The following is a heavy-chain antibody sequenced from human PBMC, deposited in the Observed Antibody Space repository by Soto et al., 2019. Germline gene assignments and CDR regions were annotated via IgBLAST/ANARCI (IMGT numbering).Heavy chain of an antibody. J-gene: IGHJ5*02. CDR3: ASTYSSSWYWFDP. Sequence: QVTVKESGPVLVKPTETLTLTCTASGFSLSNAGLGVSWIRQPPGKALEWLAHIFSNDEKSYSTSLKSRLTISKDTSKSQVVLSMTIMDPVDTATYYCASTYSSSWYWFDPWGQGTLVTVSS. V-gene: IGHV2-26*04. CDR2: IFSNDEK. D-gene: IGHD6-13*01. CDR1: GFSLSNAGLG.